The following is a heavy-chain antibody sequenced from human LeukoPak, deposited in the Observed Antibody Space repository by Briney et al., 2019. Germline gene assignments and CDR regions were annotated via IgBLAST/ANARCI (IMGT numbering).Heavy chain of an antibody. V-gene: IGHV3-74*01. D-gene: IGHD2-15*01. J-gene: IGHJ5*02. Sequence: PGGSLRLSCAASGNYWMYWVRQAPGKGLMYISRNNGDGSTTNYADVVKGRFTMSRDNVKNTLYLQMNSLRVEDTAVYYCARDPRNVGLAPWGQGTLVTVSS. CDR2: NNGDGSTT. CDR3: ARDPRNVGLAP. CDR1: GNYW.